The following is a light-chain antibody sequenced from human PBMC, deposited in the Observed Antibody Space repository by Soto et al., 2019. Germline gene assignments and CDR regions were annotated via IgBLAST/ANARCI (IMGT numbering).Light chain of an antibody. J-gene: IGLJ1*01. CDR2: EVS. CDR3: NSYTTSSTYV. V-gene: IGLV2-18*02. Sequence: QSVLTQPASVSGSPGQSVTISCTGTSSDVGSYNRVSWYQQSPGTAPKLMIYEVSNRPSGVPDRFSGSKSGNTASLTISGLQAEDEADYYCNSYTTSSTYVFGTGTKVTVL. CDR1: SSDVGSYNR.